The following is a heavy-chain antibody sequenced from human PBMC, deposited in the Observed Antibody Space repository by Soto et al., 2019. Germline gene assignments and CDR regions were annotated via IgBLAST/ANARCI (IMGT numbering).Heavy chain of an antibody. CDR2: ISSSSSYI. CDR3: ARDCCSTSCYVGGFDY. V-gene: IGHV3-21*01. J-gene: IGHJ4*02. CDR1: GFTFSSYS. Sequence: PGGSLRLSCATSGFTFSSYSMNWVCQAPGKGLEWVSSISSSSSYIYYADSVKGRFTVSRDNAKNSLYLQMNSLRAEDTAVYYCARDCCSTSCYVGGFDYWGQGTLVTAPQ. D-gene: IGHD2-2*01.